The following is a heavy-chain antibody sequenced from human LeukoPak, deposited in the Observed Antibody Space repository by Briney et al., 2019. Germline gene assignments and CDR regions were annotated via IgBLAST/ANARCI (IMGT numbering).Heavy chain of an antibody. V-gene: IGHV3-23*01. CDR1: GFTFSSYG. Sequence: GGTLRLSCAASGFTFSSYGMSWVRQAPGKGLEWVSAISGSGGSTYYADSVKGRFTISRDNSKNTLYLQMNSLRAEDTAVYYCAKYSSSWYDAFDIWGQGTMVTVSS. J-gene: IGHJ3*02. CDR3: AKYSSSWYDAFDI. D-gene: IGHD6-13*01. CDR2: ISGSGGST.